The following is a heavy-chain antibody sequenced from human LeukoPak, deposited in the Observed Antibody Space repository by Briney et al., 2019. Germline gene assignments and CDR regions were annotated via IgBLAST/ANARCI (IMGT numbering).Heavy chain of an antibody. D-gene: IGHD2-15*01. J-gene: IGHJ5*02. CDR1: GYTFTSYY. V-gene: IGHV1-46*01. Sequence: GASVKVSCKASGYTFTSYYMHWVRQAPGQGLEWMGTINPSGGSRSYAQKFQGRVTMTRDTSTSTVYMELSSLRSEDTAVYYCASSGRLGNWFDPWGQGTLVTVSS. CDR2: INPSGGSR. CDR3: ASSGRLGNWFDP.